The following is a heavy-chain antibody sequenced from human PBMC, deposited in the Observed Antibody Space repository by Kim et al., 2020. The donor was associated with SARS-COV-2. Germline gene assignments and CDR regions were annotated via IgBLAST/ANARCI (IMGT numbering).Heavy chain of an antibody. CDR3: AKGGGSSFYYYMDV. CDR1: GFTFSSFA. CDR2: ITGSGDST. D-gene: IGHD1-26*01. J-gene: IGHJ6*03. Sequence: GGSLRLSCAASGFTFSSFAMSWVRQAPGKGLEWVSTITGSGDSTYYADSVKGRFTTSRDNSKNTRYLQMNSLRAEDTAVYYCAKGGGSSFYYYMDVWGKGTAVTVS. V-gene: IGHV3-23*01.